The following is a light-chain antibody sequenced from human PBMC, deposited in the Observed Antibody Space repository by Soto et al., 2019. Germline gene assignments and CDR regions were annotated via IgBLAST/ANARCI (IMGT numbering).Light chain of an antibody. Sequence: QSALTQPRSVSGSPGQSVTISCTGTSSDVGFYNYVSWYQQHPGKAPKLMIYDVSKRPSGVPDRFSGSKSGNTASLTISGLQAEDEADYYCCSYAGSYTSNVFGTGTKLTVL. CDR2: DVS. CDR3: CSYAGSYTSNV. V-gene: IGLV2-11*01. J-gene: IGLJ1*01. CDR1: SSDVGFYNY.